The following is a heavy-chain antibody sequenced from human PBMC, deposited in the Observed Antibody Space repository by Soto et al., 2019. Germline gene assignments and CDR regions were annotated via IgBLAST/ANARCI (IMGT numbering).Heavy chain of an antibody. CDR3: ARDLRSASGWYAPGY. Sequence: GGSLRLSCAASGYAFSSYAMIWVRQAPGKGLEWVSSISSSGATYYADSVKGRFTFSRDSSRNRVYLQMNSLRAEDTAVYYCARDLRSASGWYAPGYWGQGTLVTVSS. V-gene: IGHV3-23*01. CDR1: GYAFSSYA. D-gene: IGHD6-19*01. J-gene: IGHJ4*02. CDR2: ISSSGAT.